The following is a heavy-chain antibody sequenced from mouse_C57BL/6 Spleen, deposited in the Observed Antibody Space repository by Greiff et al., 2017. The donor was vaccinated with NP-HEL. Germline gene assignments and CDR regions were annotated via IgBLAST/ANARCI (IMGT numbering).Heavy chain of an antibody. V-gene: IGHV1-64*01. CDR2: IHPNSGST. D-gene: IGHD2-3*01. Sequence: QVQLQQPGAELVKPGASVKLSCKASGYTFTSYWMHWVKQRPGQGLEWIGMIHPNSGSTNYNEKFKSKATLTVDKSSSTAYMQLSSLTSEDSAVYYCLYDGYYVGDYWGQGTTLTVSS. CDR3: LYDGYYVGDY. CDR1: GYTFTSYW. J-gene: IGHJ2*01.